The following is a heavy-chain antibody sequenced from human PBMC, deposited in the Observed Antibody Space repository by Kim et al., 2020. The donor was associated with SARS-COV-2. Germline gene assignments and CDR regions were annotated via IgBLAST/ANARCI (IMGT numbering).Heavy chain of an antibody. D-gene: IGHD1-26*01. CDR1: GYSISSGYY. J-gene: IGHJ5*01. Sequence: SETLSLTCTVSGYSISSGYYWGWIRQPPGKGLEWIGSIYHSGSTYYNPSLKSRITISVDTSKNQFSLKLSSVTAADTAVYYCARDQIVYSGSDYRWFDPWGQGTLVTVSS. V-gene: IGHV4-38-2*02. CDR2: IYHSGST. CDR3: ARDQIVYSGSDYRWFDP.